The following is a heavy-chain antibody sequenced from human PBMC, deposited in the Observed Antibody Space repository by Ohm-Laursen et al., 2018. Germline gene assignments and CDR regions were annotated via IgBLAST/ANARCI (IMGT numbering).Heavy chain of an antibody. V-gene: IGHV3-11*01. CDR3: AREGVVGYGLDV. Sequence: SLRLSCTASGATFTDYYMTWIRQAPGKGLEWVSYINSIGSTIFYADSVKGRFTISRDNAKNSLYLQMNSLRAEDTAVYYCAREGVVGYGLDVWGQGTTVTVSS. D-gene: IGHD3-22*01. J-gene: IGHJ6*02. CDR2: INSIGSTI. CDR1: GATFTDYY.